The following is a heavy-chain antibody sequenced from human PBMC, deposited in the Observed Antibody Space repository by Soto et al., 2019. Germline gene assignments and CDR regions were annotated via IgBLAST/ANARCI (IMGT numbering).Heavy chain of an antibody. CDR1: GFSISSIIYY. Sequence: PSETLSLTCTFSGFSISSIIYYWGCIRQPPGKGLEWIGSIYYSGSTYYNPSLKSRVTISVDTSKNQFSLKLSSVTAEETAVYYCARPWINSSDQGMDVWGQGTTVTVSS. V-gene: IGHV4-39*01. D-gene: IGHD2-2*03. J-gene: IGHJ6*02. CDR2: IYYSGST. CDR3: ARPWINSSDQGMDV.